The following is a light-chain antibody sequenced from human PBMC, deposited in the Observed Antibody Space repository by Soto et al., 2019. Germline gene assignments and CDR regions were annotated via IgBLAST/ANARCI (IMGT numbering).Light chain of an antibody. CDR3: SSYAGSNNLV. J-gene: IGLJ2*01. CDR1: SSDVGGYNY. V-gene: IGLV2-8*01. Sequence: QSVLTQPPSASGSHGQSVTISCTGTSSDVGGYNYVSWYQQPPGKAPKLMIYEVSKRPSGVPDRFSGSKSGNTASLTVSGLQAEDEADYYCSSYAGSNNLVFGGGAKLTVL. CDR2: EVS.